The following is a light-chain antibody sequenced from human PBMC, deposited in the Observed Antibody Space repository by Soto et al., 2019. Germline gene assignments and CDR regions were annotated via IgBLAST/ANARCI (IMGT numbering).Light chain of an antibody. Sequence: DIQVTQSPSSLSSSVGDRVSITWLASQSIDRWLAWYQQKPGKAPKLVIYDGSTLESGVPSRFSGSGSGTEFTLSISSLQPDDFATYYCQHYNVYPWTFGQGTKVDI. CDR2: DGS. CDR1: QSIDRW. CDR3: QHYNVYPWT. J-gene: IGKJ1*01. V-gene: IGKV1-5*01.